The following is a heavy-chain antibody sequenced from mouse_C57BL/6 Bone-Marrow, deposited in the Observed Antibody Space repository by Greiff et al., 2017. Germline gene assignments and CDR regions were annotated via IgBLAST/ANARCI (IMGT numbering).Heavy chain of an antibody. CDR1: GFTFSSYG. J-gene: IGHJ3*01. V-gene: IGHV5-6*01. Sequence: EVMLVESGGDLVKPGGSLKLSCAASGFTFSSYGMSWVRQTPDKRLEWVATISSGGSYTYYPDSVKGRFTISRDNAKNTLYLQMSSLKSEDTAMYCCAGYYGDCFAYWGQGTMVTVSA. D-gene: IGHD2-13*01. CDR2: ISSGGSYT. CDR3: AGYYGDCFAY.